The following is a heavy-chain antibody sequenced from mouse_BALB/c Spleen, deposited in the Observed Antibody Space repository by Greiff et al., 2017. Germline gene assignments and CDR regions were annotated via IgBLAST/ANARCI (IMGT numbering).Heavy chain of an antibody. CDR1: GFTFSDYY. CDR3: ARDPYGNYGAY. D-gene: IGHD2-10*02. CDR2: ISDGGSYT. V-gene: IGHV5-4*02. Sequence: EVKLMESGGGLVKPGGSLKLSCAASGFTFSDYYMYWVRQTPEKRLEWVATISDGGSYTYYPDSVKGRFTITRDNAKNNLYLQMSSLKSEDTAMYYCARDPYGNYGAYWGQGTLVTVSA. J-gene: IGHJ3*01.